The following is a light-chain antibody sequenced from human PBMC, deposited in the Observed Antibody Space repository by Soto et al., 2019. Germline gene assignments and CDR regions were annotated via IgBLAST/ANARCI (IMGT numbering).Light chain of an antibody. V-gene: IGKV1-5*01. Sequence: DIQMTQSPSTLSASVGDRVTITFRASESINSWLAWYQQKAGKAPKLLIYDACSLDSGVPRRFGGSGSATEFTLTISSVQPDDFATYYCQRYNSYWTFGQGTKVDI. CDR2: DAC. J-gene: IGKJ1*01. CDR3: QRYNSYWT. CDR1: ESINSW.